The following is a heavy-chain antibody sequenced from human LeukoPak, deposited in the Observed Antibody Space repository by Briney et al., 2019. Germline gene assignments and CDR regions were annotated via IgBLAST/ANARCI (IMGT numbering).Heavy chain of an antibody. CDR1: GGSISSNTYY. J-gene: IGHJ4*02. CDR2: IYYSGST. CDR3: ARPRGIAVAGRSPFDY. Sequence: PSETLSLTCTVSGGSISSNTYYWGWIRQPPGKGLEWIGSIYYSGSTYYNLSLKSRVTISVDTSKNQFSLKLSSVTAADTAVYYCARPRGIAVAGRSPFDYWGQGTLVTVSS. V-gene: IGHV4-39*01. D-gene: IGHD6-19*01.